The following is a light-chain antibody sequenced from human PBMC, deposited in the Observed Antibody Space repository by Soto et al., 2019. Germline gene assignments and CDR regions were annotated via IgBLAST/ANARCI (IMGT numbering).Light chain of an antibody. CDR3: QQRSSWPWT. Sequence: EIVLTQSPSSLSLSVGERATISCRASQSVSSYLDWYQQKPGKAPRLLIYAASNRPTGIPARFSGSGSGTDFTLTISSLEPEDFAAYYCQQRSSWPWTFGQGTKVEVK. V-gene: IGKV3-11*01. CDR2: AAS. CDR1: QSVSSY. J-gene: IGKJ1*01.